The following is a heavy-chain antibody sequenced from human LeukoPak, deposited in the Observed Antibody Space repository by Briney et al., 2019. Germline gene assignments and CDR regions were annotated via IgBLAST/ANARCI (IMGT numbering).Heavy chain of an antibody. J-gene: IGHJ4*02. V-gene: IGHV4-34*01. D-gene: IGHD1-7*01. CDR2: INHSGST. CDR1: GGSFSGYY. Sequence: SETLSLTCAVYGGSFSGYYWSWIRQPPGKGLEWIGEINHSGSTNYNPPLKSRVTISVDTSKNQFSLKLSSVTAADTAVYYCARVNTWNFYFGYWGQGTLVTVSS. CDR3: ARVNTWNFYFGY.